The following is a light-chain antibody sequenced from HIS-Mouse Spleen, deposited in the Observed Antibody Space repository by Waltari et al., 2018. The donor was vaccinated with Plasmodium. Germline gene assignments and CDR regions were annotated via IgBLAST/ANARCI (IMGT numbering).Light chain of an antibody. J-gene: IGKJ1*01. V-gene: IGKV3-15*01. CDR1: QSVRSN. Sequence: EIVMTQSPATLSVSPGESATLPCRASQSVRSNLAWYQQKPVQAPRLLIYGASTRATGIPARFSGSGSGTEFTLTISSLQSEDFAVYYCQQYNNWPAWTFGQGTKVEIK. CDR2: GAS. CDR3: QQYNNWPAWT.